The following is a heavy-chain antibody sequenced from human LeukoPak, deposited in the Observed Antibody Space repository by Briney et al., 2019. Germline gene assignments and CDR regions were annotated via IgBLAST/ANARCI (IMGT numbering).Heavy chain of an antibody. Sequence: GGSLRLSCAASGFTFSSYWMSWVRQAPGKGLEWVANIKQDGSEKYYVDSVKGRFTISRDNAKNSLYLQMNSLRVEDTAVYYCAKDLGYDYVWGEGNLYDYWGQGILVTVSS. CDR2: IKQDGSEK. J-gene: IGHJ4*02. CDR3: AKDLGYDYVWGEGNLYDY. CDR1: GFTFSSYW. D-gene: IGHD3-16*01. V-gene: IGHV3-7*03.